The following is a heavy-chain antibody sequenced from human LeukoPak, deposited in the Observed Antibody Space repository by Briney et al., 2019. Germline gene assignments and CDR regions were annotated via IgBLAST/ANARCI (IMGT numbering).Heavy chain of an antibody. CDR2: ISAYNGNT. D-gene: IGHD3-22*01. CDR3: AREKLFYDSSGYYYY. J-gene: IGHJ4*02. V-gene: IGHV1-18*01. CDR1: GYTFTSYG. Sequence: ASVKVSCKASGYTFTSYGISWVRQAPGQGLEWMGWISAYNGNTNYAQKLQGRVTMTTDTSTSTAYMELRSLRSDDTAVYYCAREKLFYDSSGYYYYWGQGTLVTVSS.